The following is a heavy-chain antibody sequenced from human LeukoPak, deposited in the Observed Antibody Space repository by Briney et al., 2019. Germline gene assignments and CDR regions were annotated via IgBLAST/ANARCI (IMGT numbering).Heavy chain of an antibody. D-gene: IGHD2-2*01. CDR3: ARGGIGYCSSTSCAGWFDP. J-gene: IGHJ5*02. CDR2: INHSGST. V-gene: IGHV4-34*01. CDR1: GGSFSGYY. Sequence: SETLSLTCAVYGGSFSGYYWSWIRQPPGKGLEWIGEINHSGSTNYNPSLKSRVTISVDTSKNQFSLKLSSVTAADTAVYYCARGGIGYCSSTSCAGWFDPRGQGTLVTVSS.